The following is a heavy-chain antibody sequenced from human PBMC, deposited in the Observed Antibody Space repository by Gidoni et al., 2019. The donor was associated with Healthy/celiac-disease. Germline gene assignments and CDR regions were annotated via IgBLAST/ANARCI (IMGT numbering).Heavy chain of an antibody. CDR3: AREAPLPPARNYDFWSGIYPLLGYYGMDV. J-gene: IGHJ6*02. Sequence: QVQLVESGGGVVQPGRSLRLSCAASGFTFSSYAMHWVRQAQGKGLEWVAVISYDGSNKYYADSVKGRFTISRDNSKNTLYLQMNSLRAEDTAVYYCAREAPLPPARNYDFWSGIYPLLGYYGMDVWGQGTTVTVSS. V-gene: IGHV3-30-3*01. CDR2: ISYDGSNK. CDR1: GFTFSSYA. D-gene: IGHD3-3*01.